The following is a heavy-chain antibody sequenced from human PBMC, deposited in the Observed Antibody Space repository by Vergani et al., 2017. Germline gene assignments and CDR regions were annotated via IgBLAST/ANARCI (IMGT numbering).Heavy chain of an antibody. CDR3: AKDHYDFWSGYPNLSPFDL. Sequence: EVDLVESGGGLVQPGRSLRLSCAASGFTFDDYAMHWVRQAPGKGLEWVSGISWNSGSIGYADSVKGRFTISRDNAKNSLYLQMNSLRAEDTALYYCAKDHYDFWSGYPNLSPFDLWGRGTLVTVSS. V-gene: IGHV3-9*01. J-gene: IGHJ2*01. CDR2: ISWNSGSI. CDR1: GFTFDDYA. D-gene: IGHD3-3*01.